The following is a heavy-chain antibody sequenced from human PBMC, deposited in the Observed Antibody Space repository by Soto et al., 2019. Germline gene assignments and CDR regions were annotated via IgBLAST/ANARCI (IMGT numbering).Heavy chain of an antibody. V-gene: IGHV1-69*13. CDR2: IIPIFGTA. J-gene: IGHJ6*02. CDR1: GGTFSSYA. D-gene: IGHD3-16*02. Sequence: GASVKVSCKASGGTFSSYAISWVRQAPGQGLEWMGGIIPIFGTANYAQKFQGRVTITADESTSTAYMELSSLRSEDTAVYYCARVRISHDYVWGSYRSKTYYYYYYGMDVWGQGTMVTVSS. CDR3: ARVRISHDYVWGSYRSKTYYYYYYGMDV.